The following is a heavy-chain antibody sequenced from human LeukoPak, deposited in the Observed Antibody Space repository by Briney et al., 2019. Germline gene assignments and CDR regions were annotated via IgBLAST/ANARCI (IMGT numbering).Heavy chain of an antibody. V-gene: IGHV3-33*01. Sequence: GGSLRLSCAASGFTLTSYGFHWVRQAPGKGLEWVAVIWYDGSHKYYVDSVKGRFTISRDNSENTVYLEMNSLRTGDTAVYYCARDFAAAAYYFDVRGQGTQVTVSS. CDR1: GFTLTSYG. J-gene: IGHJ4*02. D-gene: IGHD6-13*01. CDR3: ARDFAAAAYYFDV. CDR2: IWYDGSHK.